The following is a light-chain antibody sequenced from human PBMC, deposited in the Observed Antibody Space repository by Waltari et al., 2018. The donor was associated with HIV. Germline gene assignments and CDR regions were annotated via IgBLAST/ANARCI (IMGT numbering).Light chain of an antibody. V-gene: IGLV2-8*01. CDR1: SRAVGGYNY. CDR3: SSYAGSNNVV. J-gene: IGLJ2*01. Sequence: QSALTQPPSASGSPGQSVTISCTGTSRAVGGYNYVSWYQQHPGKAPKLMIHGVNKRPSGVPDRFSGSKSGNTASLTVSGLQAEDEAEYYCSSYAGSNNVVFGGGTKLTVL. CDR2: GVN.